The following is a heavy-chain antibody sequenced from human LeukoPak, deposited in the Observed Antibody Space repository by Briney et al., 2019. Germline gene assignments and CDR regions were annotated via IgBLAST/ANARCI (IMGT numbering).Heavy chain of an antibody. D-gene: IGHD3-22*01. V-gene: IGHV3-30-3*01. CDR2: ISYDGSNK. Sequence: GGSLRLSCAASGFTFSSYATHWVRQAPGKGLEWVAVISYDGSNKYYADSVKGRFTISRDNSKNTLYLQMNSLRAEDTAVYYCAKGADYYDSSDSLDSWGQGTLVTVSS. CDR1: GFTFSSYA. CDR3: AKGADYYDSSDSLDS. J-gene: IGHJ4*02.